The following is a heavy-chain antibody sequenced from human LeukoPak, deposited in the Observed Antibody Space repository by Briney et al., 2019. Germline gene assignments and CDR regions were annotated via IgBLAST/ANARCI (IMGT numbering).Heavy chain of an antibody. CDR2: IKQDGSEK. J-gene: IGHJ4*02. CDR1: GFIFSTYW. Sequence: PGGSLRLSCAASGFIFSTYWMSWVRQAPGKGLEWVATIKQDGSEKFYVDSAKGRFTISRDNAKKSLYLQMNSLRGEDTAIYYCARGGGYASDYWGQGTLVTVFS. V-gene: IGHV3-7*04. CDR3: ARGGGYASDY. D-gene: IGHD2-2*01.